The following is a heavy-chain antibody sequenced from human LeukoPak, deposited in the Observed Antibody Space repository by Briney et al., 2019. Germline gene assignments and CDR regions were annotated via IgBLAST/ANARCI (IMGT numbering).Heavy chain of an antibody. Sequence: PGGSLRLSCAASGFTFSSYAMHWVRQAPGKGLEWVAVISYDGSNKYYADSVKGRFTISRDNSKNTLYLQMNSLRAEDTAVYYCARDRGLRYFDWAHDYWGQGTLVTVSS. D-gene: IGHD3-9*01. CDR3: ARDRGLRYFDWAHDY. CDR1: GFTFSSYA. CDR2: ISYDGSNK. J-gene: IGHJ4*02. V-gene: IGHV3-30*04.